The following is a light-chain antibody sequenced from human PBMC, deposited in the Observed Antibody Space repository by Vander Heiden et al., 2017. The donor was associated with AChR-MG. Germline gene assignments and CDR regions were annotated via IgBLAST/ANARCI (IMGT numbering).Light chain of an antibody. V-gene: IGLV3-21*04. CDR2: YDS. CDR3: QVWDSDIGHPV. J-gene: IGLJ2*01. Sequence: SCVLTQSPSVSVAPGKTARITCGGNNIGRQGVHWYQRRPGQVHVLVIFYDSDRPSGIPERYSGSNSGNTATFTISRVEAGDEAEYSCQVWDSDIGHPVFGGGTKLTVL. CDR1: NIGRQG.